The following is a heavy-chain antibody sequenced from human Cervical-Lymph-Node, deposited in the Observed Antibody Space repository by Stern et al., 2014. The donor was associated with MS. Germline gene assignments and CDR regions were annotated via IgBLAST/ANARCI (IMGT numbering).Heavy chain of an antibody. V-gene: IGHV2-5*02. CDR3: AHRPPRRIAVADDAFDI. D-gene: IGHD6-19*01. CDR2: IYWDDDK. Sequence: QVTLKESGPTLVKPTQTLTLTCTFSGFSLSTSGVGVGWIRQPPGKALEWLGLIYWDDDKRYSTSLKSRLTITKDTSKSQVVLTMTNMDPVDTATYYCAHRPPRRIAVADDAFDIWGQGTMVTVSS. J-gene: IGHJ3*02. CDR1: GFSLSTSGVG.